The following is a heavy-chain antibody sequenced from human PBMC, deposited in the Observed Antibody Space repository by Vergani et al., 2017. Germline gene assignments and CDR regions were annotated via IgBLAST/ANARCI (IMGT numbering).Heavy chain of an antibody. Sequence: QVQLVQSGADVKKPGASVKVSCQASGYTFTSYYIHWVRQAPGQGLEWMGIINPSGGSTNYAQKFQGRVTMTRDTSTSTVFMELRSLRSEDTAVYYCARGCGSTSCYKRGEDWFDPWGQGTLVTVSS. D-gene: IGHD2-2*02. CDR2: INPSGGST. CDR3: ARGCGSTSCYKRGEDWFDP. CDR1: GYTFTSYY. J-gene: IGHJ5*02. V-gene: IGHV1-46*01.